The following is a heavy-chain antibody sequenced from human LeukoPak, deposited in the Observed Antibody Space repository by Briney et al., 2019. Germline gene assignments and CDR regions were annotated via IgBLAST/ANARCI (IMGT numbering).Heavy chain of an antibody. Sequence: SVKVSCKASGGTFSSYAISWVRQAPGQGLEWMGGIIPIFGTANYAQKFQGRVTITADESTNTAYMELSSLRSEDTAVYYCATRQYSTGTPDYYGMDVWGKGTTVTVSS. CDR2: IIPIFGTA. J-gene: IGHJ6*04. D-gene: IGHD6-13*01. V-gene: IGHV1-69*13. CDR3: ATRQYSTGTPDYYGMDV. CDR1: GGTFSSYA.